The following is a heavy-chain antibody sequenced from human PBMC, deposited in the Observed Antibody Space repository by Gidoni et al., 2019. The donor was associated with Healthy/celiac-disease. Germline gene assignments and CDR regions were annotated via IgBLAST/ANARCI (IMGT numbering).Heavy chain of an antibody. CDR1: GFTFSNAW. Sequence: EVQLVESGGGLVKPGGSLRLSCAASGFTFSNAWMSWVRQAPGKGLEWFGRIKSKTDGGTTDYAAPVKGRFTISRDDSKNTLYLQMNSLKTEDTAVYYCTTAPQYKAVLAYWGQGTLVTVSS. CDR3: TTAPQYKAVLAY. J-gene: IGHJ4*02. D-gene: IGHD6-19*01. V-gene: IGHV3-15*01. CDR2: IKSKTDGGTT.